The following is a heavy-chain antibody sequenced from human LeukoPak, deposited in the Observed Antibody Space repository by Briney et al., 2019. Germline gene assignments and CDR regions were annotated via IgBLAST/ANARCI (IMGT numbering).Heavy chain of an antibody. CDR1: GYTFTNYG. CDR2: ISAYNGNT. Sequence: ASVKVSCKASGYTFTNYGISWVRQAPGQGLEWMGWISAYNGNTNYAQKLQGRVTMTTDTSTSTAYMELRSLRSDDTAVYYCARDEYQLLPSPEILYYYYMDVWGKGTTVTVSS. J-gene: IGHJ6*03. D-gene: IGHD2-2*01. V-gene: IGHV1-18*01. CDR3: ARDEYQLLPSPEILYYYYMDV.